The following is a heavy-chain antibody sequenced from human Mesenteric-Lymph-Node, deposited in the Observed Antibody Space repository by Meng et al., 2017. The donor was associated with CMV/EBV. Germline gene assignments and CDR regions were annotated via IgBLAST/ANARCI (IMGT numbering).Heavy chain of an antibody. CDR1: GFTFSSYW. J-gene: IGHJ6*02. Sequence: GESLKISCAASGFTFSSYWMSWVRQAPGKGLEWVANIKQDGSEKHYVDSVKGRFTISRDNAKNSLDLQMKSLRAEDTAVYHCAREGNYFYYYVMDVWGQGTTVTVSS. CDR2: IKQDGSEK. CDR3: AREGNYFYYYVMDV. V-gene: IGHV3-7*01.